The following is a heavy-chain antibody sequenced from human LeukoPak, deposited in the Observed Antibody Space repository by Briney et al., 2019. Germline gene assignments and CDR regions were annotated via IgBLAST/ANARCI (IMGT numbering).Heavy chain of an antibody. Sequence: SQTLSLTCTVSGGSISSGSYYWRWIRQPAGKGLEWIGRIYTSGSTNYNPSLKSRVTISVDTSKNQFSLKLSSVTAADTAVYYCARGFGVVVAAIDYWGQGTLVTVSS. CDR3: ARGFGVVVAAIDY. CDR2: IYTSGST. V-gene: IGHV4-61*02. CDR1: GGSISSGSYY. D-gene: IGHD2-15*01. J-gene: IGHJ4*02.